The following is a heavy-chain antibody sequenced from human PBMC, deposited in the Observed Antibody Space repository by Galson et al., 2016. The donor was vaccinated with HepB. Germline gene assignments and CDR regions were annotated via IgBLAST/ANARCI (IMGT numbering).Heavy chain of an antibody. CDR1: GYTFTSYD. D-gene: IGHD5/OR15-5a*01. CDR3: ARVTPNHDMESTVYNWFDP. J-gene: IGHJ5*02. Sequence: SVKVSCKASGYTFTSYDINWVRQATGQGLEWMGWMNPNSGNTGYAQRFQGRVTMTRDTSVSTAYMELNSLTSEDTAVYFCARVTPNHDMESTVYNWFDPWGQGTLVTVSS. V-gene: IGHV1-8*01. CDR2: MNPNSGNT.